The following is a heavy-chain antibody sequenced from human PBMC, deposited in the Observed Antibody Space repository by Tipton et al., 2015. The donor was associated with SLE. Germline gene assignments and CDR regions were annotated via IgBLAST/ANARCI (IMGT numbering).Heavy chain of an antibody. D-gene: IGHD3-10*01. V-gene: IGHV3-30*02. CDR1: GFTFTTYG. J-gene: IGHJ3*02. CDR3: AALRGHDAFDI. Sequence: GSLRLSCAASGFTFTTYGMHWVRQAPGKGLEWVAFIRFDGVNDYYADSVKGRFTISRDNPRNMLYLQMNSLRLEDTAVYYCAALRGHDAFDIWGQGTMVTVSS. CDR2: IRFDGVND.